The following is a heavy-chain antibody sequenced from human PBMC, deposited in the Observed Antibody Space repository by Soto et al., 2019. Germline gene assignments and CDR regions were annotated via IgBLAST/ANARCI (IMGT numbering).Heavy chain of an antibody. V-gene: IGHV4-38-2*01. CDR2: IYHSGST. J-gene: IGHJ6*02. CDR3: ARAVAGTPPYDYYGMDV. D-gene: IGHD6-19*01. Sequence: PSETLSLTCAVSGYSISSGYYWGWIRQPPGKGLEWIGSIYHSGSTYYNPSLKSRVTISVDTSKNQFSLKLSSVTAAGTAVYYCARAVAGTPPYDYYGMDVWGQGTTVTVSS. CDR1: GYSISSGYY.